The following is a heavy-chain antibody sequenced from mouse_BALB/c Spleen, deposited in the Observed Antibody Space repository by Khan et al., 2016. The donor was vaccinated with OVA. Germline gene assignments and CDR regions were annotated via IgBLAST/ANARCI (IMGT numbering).Heavy chain of an antibody. CDR2: LYPGTGST. CDR1: GYIFTSYW. J-gene: IGHJ2*01. CDR3: AGDYGGTYDFDY. Sequence: QVQLKQSGAELVRPGASVKLSCKTSGYIFTSYWIHWVKQRSGQGLEWIARLYPGTGSTSYNEKFKGKATLTADKSSSTAYMKLSSLTSEDSAVSFGAGDYGGTYDFDYWGQGTTLTVSS. D-gene: IGHD1-1*01. V-gene: IGHV1-76*01.